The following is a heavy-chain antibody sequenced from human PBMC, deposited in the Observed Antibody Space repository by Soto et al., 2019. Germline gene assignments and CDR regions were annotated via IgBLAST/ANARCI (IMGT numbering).Heavy chain of an antibody. V-gene: IGHV4-30-2*01. Sequence: QLQLQESGSGLVKPSQTLSLTCAVSGGSISSGGYSWSWIRQPPGKGLEWIGYIYHSGSTYYNPSLKSRVTISVDRSKNQFSLKLSSVTAADTAVYYCARENYYDSSGYYPNNWFDPWGQGTLVTVSS. CDR2: IYHSGST. D-gene: IGHD3-22*01. CDR3: ARENYYDSSGYYPNNWFDP. CDR1: GGSISSGGYS. J-gene: IGHJ5*02.